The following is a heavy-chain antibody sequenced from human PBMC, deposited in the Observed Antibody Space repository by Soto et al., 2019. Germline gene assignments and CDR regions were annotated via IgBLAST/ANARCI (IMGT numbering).Heavy chain of an antibody. CDR1: GYTLTELS. J-gene: IGHJ6*02. CDR3: ATSVWGATVTRSRAVAGHYYYYGMDV. Sequence: ASVKVSCKVSGYTLTELSMHWVRQAPGKGLEWMGGVDPEDGETIYAQKVQGGVSMTADTSTDTAYIELSSLRSEDTAVYYCATSVWGATVTRSRAVAGHYYYYGMDVWGQGTTVTVSS. CDR2: VDPEDGET. D-gene: IGHD4-4*01. V-gene: IGHV1-24*01.